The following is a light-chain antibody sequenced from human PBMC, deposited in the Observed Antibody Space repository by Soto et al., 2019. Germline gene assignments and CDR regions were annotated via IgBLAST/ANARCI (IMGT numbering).Light chain of an antibody. CDR2: AAS. Sequence: DIQMTQSPSSLSASVGDRVTITCRASQRVNNYLNWYQQKPGQAPKVLIYAASSLRSGVTSRFSGSGSGTDFTLTISSLQPEDFATYYWQQTYNTPTTFGQGTNLEIK. CDR3: QQTYNTPTT. V-gene: IGKV1-39*01. CDR1: QRVNNY. J-gene: IGKJ2*01.